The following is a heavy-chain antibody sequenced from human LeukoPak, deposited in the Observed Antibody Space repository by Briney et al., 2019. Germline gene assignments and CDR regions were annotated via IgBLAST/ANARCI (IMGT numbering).Heavy chain of an antibody. CDR3: ARDGKPSGAANNPDFWSGYEGDGAFDY. CDR1: GGSISSSSYC. J-gene: IGHJ4*02. CDR2: IYYSGST. D-gene: IGHD3-3*01. Sequence: KPSETLSLTCTVSGGSISSSSYCWGWIRQPPGKGLEWIGSIYYSGSTYYNPSLKSRVTISVDTSKNQFSLKLSSVTAADTAVYYCARDGKPSGAANNPDFWSGYEGDGAFDYWGQGTLVTVSS. V-gene: IGHV4-39*07.